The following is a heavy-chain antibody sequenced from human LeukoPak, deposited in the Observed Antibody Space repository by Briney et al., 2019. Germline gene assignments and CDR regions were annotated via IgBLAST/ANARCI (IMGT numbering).Heavy chain of an antibody. CDR1: GFTFSTYG. CDR2: VSYDGSNK. Sequence: GGSLRLSCVASGFTFSTYGMHWVRQAPGKGLEWVAVVSYDGSNKYYTDSVKGRFTISRDNTKNTLYLQMNSLRAEDTAVYFCAKDMVRAYYFDCWGQGTLLTVSS. CDR3: AKDMVRAYYFDC. D-gene: IGHD3-10*01. J-gene: IGHJ4*01. V-gene: IGHV3-30*18.